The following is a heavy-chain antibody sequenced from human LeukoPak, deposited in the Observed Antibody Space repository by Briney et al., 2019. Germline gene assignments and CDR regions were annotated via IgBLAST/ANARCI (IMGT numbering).Heavy chain of an antibody. D-gene: IGHD3-9*01. CDR3: ARDPPTYYDILTGHLDY. V-gene: IGHV3-30-3*01. Sequence: GGSLRLSSAASGFTYNNYAIHWVRQAPGKGLEWVAVISSDGNNKYYTASVKGRFIISRDNSKNTLYLQMNSLRTEDTAVYYCARDPPTYYDILTGHLDYWGQGTLVTVSS. CDR2: ISSDGNNK. CDR1: GFTYNNYA. J-gene: IGHJ4*02.